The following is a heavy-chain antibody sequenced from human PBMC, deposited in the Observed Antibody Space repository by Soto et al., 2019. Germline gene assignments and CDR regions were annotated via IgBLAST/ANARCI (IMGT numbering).Heavy chain of an antibody. CDR1: GFTFSSYA. Sequence: GGSLRLSCDASGFTFSSYAMSWVRQAPGTGLEWVSAIRGSGGSTYYADSVKGRFTISRDNSKNTLYLQMNSLRAEDTAVYYCAKSHHGDYIEMIDCWGQGALVTVSS. J-gene: IGHJ4*02. D-gene: IGHD4-17*01. CDR3: AKSHHGDYIEMIDC. V-gene: IGHV3-23*01. CDR2: IRGSGGST.